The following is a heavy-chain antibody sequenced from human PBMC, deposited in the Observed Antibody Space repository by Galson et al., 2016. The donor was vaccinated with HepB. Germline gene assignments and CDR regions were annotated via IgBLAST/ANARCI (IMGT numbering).Heavy chain of an antibody. V-gene: IGHV3-30*18. CDR3: AKRHEYCPPVGCSVDS. CDR1: GFTFSQRG. Sequence: LRLSCAASGFTFSQRGMHWVRQAPGKGLEWVAADSMDGRRKFYADSVKGRFTISRDNSNNMLFLQMSSLRVDDTAVYYCAKRHEYCPPVGCSVDSWGQGTLVSVSS. J-gene: IGHJ4*02. D-gene: IGHD2/OR15-2a*01. CDR2: DSMDGRRK.